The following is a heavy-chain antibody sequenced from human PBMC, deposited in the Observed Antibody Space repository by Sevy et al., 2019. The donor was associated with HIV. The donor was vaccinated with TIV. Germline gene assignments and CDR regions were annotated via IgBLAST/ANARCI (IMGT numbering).Heavy chain of an antibody. V-gene: IGHV3-23*01. J-gene: IGHJ4*02. CDR1: GFIFSSYV. D-gene: IGHD6-13*01. CDR3: EAITTAGRDY. Sequence: GGSLRLSCAASGFIFSSYVMTWVRQAPGKGLEWVSTISGSGGYTYYAESVKDRFTIPRDNSNNILYLQMNSLRAEDTAVYYCEAITTAGRDYWGQGTLVTVSS. CDR2: ISGSGGYT.